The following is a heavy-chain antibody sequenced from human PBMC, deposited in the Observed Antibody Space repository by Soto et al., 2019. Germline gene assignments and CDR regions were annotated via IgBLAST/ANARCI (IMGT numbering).Heavy chain of an antibody. CDR1: GGSISSYY. CDR3: ARVLSGSSLFDY. CDR2: IYYSGST. V-gene: IGHV4-59*01. D-gene: IGHD1-26*01. Sequence: SETLSLTCTVSGGSISSYYWSWIRQPPGEGLEWIGYIYYSGSTNYNPSLKSRVTISVDTSKNQFSLKLSSVTAADTAVYYCARVLSGSSLFDYWGQGTLVTVYS. J-gene: IGHJ4*02.